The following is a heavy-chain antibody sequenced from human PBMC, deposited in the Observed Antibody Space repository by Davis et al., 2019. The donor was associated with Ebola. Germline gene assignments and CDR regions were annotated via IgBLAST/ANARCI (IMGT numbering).Heavy chain of an antibody. CDR3: TKRLERDHYGMDV. CDR1: GFTFDDHA. J-gene: IGHJ6*04. D-gene: IGHD6-19*01. CDR2: IRRNSGAI. V-gene: IGHV3-9*01. Sequence: SLKISCAASGFTFDDHAMYWLRQPPRERLEWVSGIRRNSGAISYADSVKGRFTIARDNAKNSLYLQMNSLRAEDTALYYCTKRLERDHYGMDVWGKGTAVTVSS.